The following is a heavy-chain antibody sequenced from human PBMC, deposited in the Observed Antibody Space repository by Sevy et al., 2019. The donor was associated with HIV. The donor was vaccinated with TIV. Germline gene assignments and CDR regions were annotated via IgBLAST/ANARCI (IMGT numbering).Heavy chain of an antibody. D-gene: IGHD6-25*01. CDR1: GGTFSSYA. CDR2: IIPIFGTA. Sequence: ASVKVSCKASGGTFSSYAISWVRQAPGQGLEWMGRIIPIFGTANYAQKFQGRVTITADESTSTAYMELSSLRSEDTAVYYCARDRRWLEAGDFDYWGQGTLVTVSS. J-gene: IGHJ4*02. CDR3: ARDRRWLEAGDFDY. V-gene: IGHV1-69*13.